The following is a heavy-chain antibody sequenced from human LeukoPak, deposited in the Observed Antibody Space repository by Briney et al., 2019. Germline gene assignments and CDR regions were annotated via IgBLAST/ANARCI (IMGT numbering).Heavy chain of an antibody. J-gene: IGHJ4*02. CDR1: GYNLTELS. V-gene: IGHV1-24*01. Sequence: ASVKVSCKVSGYNLTELSMHWVRQAPGKGLEWMGGFDPEDGETIYAQKFQGRVTMTEDTSTDTAYMELSSLRSEDTAVYYCATDRMVRGVATLNYWGQGTLVTVSS. CDR2: FDPEDGET. CDR3: ATDRMVRGVATLNY. D-gene: IGHD3-10*01.